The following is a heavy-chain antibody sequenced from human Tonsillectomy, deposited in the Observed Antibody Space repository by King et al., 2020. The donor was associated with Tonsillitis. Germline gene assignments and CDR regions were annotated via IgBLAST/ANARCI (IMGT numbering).Heavy chain of an antibody. Sequence: QLQESGSGLVKPSQTLSLTCAVSGGSISSGGYSWSWIRQPPGKGLEWIGYIYHSGSTYYNPSLKSRVTISVDRSKNQFSLKLSSVTAADTAVYYCASHYYDRVVDYWGQGTLVTVSS. J-gene: IGHJ4*02. CDR2: IYHSGST. CDR3: ASHYYDRVVDY. V-gene: IGHV4-30-2*01. D-gene: IGHD3-22*01. CDR1: GGSISSGGYS.